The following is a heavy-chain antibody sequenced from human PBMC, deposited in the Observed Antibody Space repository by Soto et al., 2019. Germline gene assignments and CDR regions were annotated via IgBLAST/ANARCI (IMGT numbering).Heavy chain of an antibody. CDR2: IYYSGST. Sequence: QLQLQESGPGLVKPSETLSLTCTVSNGSISSNSHYWGWIRQPPGKGLEWIGSIYYSGSTYYNPSLKSRVTISVDTSKNQFSLKVTSVTAADTAVYYCARHAGASGSYSSGLHWGQGTLVSVSS. J-gene: IGHJ4*02. D-gene: IGHD1-26*01. CDR3: ARHAGASGSYSSGLH. CDR1: NGSISSNSHY. V-gene: IGHV4-39*01.